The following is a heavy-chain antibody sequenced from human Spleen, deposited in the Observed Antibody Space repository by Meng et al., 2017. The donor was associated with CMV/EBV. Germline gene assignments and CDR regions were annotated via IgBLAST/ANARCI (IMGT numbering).Heavy chain of an antibody. Sequence: GSLILSCAASGFTFRNYWMAWVRQAPGKGLEWVANIKRDGSEEFYVDSVKGRFIISRDNTKNSLYLQMNSLRAEDTAMYYCARAFDIWGQGTMVTVSS. J-gene: IGHJ3*02. CDR2: IKRDGSEE. CDR3: ARAFDI. CDR1: GFTFRNYW. V-gene: IGHV3-7*03.